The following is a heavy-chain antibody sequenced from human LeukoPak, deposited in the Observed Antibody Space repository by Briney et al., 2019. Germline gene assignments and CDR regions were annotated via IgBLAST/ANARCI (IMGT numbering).Heavy chain of an antibody. CDR3: ASLGYCRGGSCSSDNWFDP. V-gene: IGHV3-48*03. Sequence: PGGSLRLSCAASGFTFSSYEMNWVRQAPGKGLEWVSCISGGGTTIYYADSVRGRLTISRDNAKNSLYLQMHSLGAEDMGVYYCASLGYCRGGSCSSDNWFDPWGQGTLVTVSS. CDR1: GFTFSSYE. CDR2: ISGGGTTI. D-gene: IGHD2-15*01. J-gene: IGHJ5*02.